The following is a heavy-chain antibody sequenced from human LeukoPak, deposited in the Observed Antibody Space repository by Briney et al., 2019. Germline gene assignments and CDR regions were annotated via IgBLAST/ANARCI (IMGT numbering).Heavy chain of an antibody. Sequence: GGSLRLSCAASGFTFSSYSMNWVRQAPGKGLEWVSYISSSSSTIYYADSVKGRFTISRDNAKNSLYLQMNSLRAEDTAVYYCARALSGTTERTYFDYWGQGTLVTVSS. CDR1: GFTFSSYS. CDR2: ISSSSSTI. CDR3: ARALSGTTERTYFDY. J-gene: IGHJ4*02. D-gene: IGHD1-1*01. V-gene: IGHV3-48*01.